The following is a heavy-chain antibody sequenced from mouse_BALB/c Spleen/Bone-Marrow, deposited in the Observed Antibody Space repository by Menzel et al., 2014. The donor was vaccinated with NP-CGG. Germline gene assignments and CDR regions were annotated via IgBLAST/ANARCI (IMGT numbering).Heavy chain of an antibody. Sequence: VQLQQSGTVLARPGAAVKMSCKASGHTFSNYWMHWIKQRPGQGLEWIGTIHPGNSDTTYNQKFKGKAKLTAVTSTSTAYVELSSLTNEDSAVYYCTTLARNNFDYWGQGTTLTVSS. V-gene: IGHV1-5*01. CDR2: IHPGNSDT. D-gene: IGHD3-1*01. CDR1: GHTFSNYW. J-gene: IGHJ2*01. CDR3: TTLARNNFDY.